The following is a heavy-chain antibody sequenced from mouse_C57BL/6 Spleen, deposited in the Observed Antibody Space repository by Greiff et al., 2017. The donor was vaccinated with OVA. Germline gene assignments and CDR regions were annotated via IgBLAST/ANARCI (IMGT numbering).Heavy chain of an antibody. CDR2: ISDGGSYT. V-gene: IGHV5-4*03. Sequence: EVKLVESGGGLVKPGGSLKLSCAASGFTFSSYAMSWVRQTPEKRLEWVATISDGGSYTYYPDNVKGRFTISRDNAKNNLYLQMSHLKSEDTAMYYCARSRPYEGAWFAYWGQGTLVTVSA. J-gene: IGHJ3*01. CDR1: GFTFSSYA. D-gene: IGHD2-3*01. CDR3: ARSRPYEGAWFAY.